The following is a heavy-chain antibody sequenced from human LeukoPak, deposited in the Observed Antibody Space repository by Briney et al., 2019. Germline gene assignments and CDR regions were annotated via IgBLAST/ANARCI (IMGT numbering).Heavy chain of an antibody. CDR2: INTNTGNP. J-gene: IGHJ6*02. Sequence: ASVKVSCKASGGTFTSYAMNWVRQAPGQGLEWMGWINTNTGNPTYAQGFTGRFVFSLDTSVSTAYLQISSLKAEDTAVYYCARDQIWYYYYGMDVWGQGTTVTVSS. CDR3: ARDQIWYYYYGMDV. V-gene: IGHV7-4-1*02. CDR1: GGTFTSYA.